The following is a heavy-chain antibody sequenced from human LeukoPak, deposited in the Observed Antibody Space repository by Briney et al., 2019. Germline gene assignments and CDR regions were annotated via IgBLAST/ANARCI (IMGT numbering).Heavy chain of an antibody. CDR1: GFTFSSYS. CDR2: VSSSGSPI. Sequence: GRSLRLSCAASGFTFSSYSMNWVRQAPGKGLEWVSYVSSSGSPIYYADSVKGRFTISRDNAKNSLYLQMNSLRAEDTAVYYCARDQRRRVVGATRVGFDYWGQGTLITVSS. J-gene: IGHJ4*02. V-gene: IGHV3-48*01. CDR3: ARDQRRRVVGATRVGFDY. D-gene: IGHD1-26*01.